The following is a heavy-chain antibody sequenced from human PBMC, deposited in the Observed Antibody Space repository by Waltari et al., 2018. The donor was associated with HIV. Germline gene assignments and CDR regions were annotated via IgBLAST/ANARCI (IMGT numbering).Heavy chain of an antibody. J-gene: IGHJ2*01. CDR3: ARRPSGSTGYWYFDL. CDR2: IYQSGDT. CDR1: GYSISNGYF. V-gene: IGHV4-38-2*01. D-gene: IGHD6-19*01. Sequence: QVQLQESGQGLVKPSETLSLTCAVSGYSISNGYFWGWIRQPPGKGLEWIGSIYQSGDTRYNPSLKRRVTISLDMSKNQFSLKLTSVTAADTAVYYCARRPSGSTGYWYFDLWSRGTLVTVSS.